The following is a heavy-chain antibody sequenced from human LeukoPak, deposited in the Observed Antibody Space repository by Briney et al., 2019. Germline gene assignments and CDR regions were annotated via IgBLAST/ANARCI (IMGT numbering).Heavy chain of an antibody. D-gene: IGHD2-2*01. V-gene: IGHV3-11*05. Sequence: PGGSLRLSCAASGFTFSDYYMSWIRQAPGKGLEWVSYISSSSSYTNYADSVKGRFTISRHNAKNSLYLQMNSLRAEDTAVYYCARDQGSTSSNHDAGLDVWGQGTTVTVSS. J-gene: IGHJ6*02. CDR1: GFTFSDYY. CDR3: ARDQGSTSSNHDAGLDV. CDR2: ISSSSSYT.